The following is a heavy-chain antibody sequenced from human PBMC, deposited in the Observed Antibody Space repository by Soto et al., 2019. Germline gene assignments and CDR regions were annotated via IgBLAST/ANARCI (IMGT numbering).Heavy chain of an antibody. Sequence: PGGSLRLSCAASGFTFSSYSVNWVRQAPGKGLEWVSYISSSSTTKYYADSVKGRFTISRDNSKNTLYLQMNSLRAEDTAVYYCAKALRCSGGSCSGGVDAFDIWGQGTMVTVSS. V-gene: IGHV3-48*01. CDR2: ISSSSTTK. D-gene: IGHD2-15*01. CDR3: AKALRCSGGSCSGGVDAFDI. J-gene: IGHJ3*02. CDR1: GFTFSSYS.